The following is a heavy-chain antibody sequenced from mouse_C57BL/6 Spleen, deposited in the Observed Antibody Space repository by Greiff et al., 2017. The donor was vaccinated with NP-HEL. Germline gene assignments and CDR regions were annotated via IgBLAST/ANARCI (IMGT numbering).Heavy chain of an antibody. Sequence: VQLLQSGPELVKPGASVKIPCKASGYTFTDYNMDWVKQSHGKSLEWIGDINPNNGGTIYNQKFKGKATLTVDKSSNTAYMELRSLTSKDTAVYYCASGVWFSYWGQGTLVSVSA. V-gene: IGHV1-18*01. J-gene: IGHJ3*01. CDR1: GYTFTDYN. CDR3: ASGVWFSY. CDR2: INPNNGGT.